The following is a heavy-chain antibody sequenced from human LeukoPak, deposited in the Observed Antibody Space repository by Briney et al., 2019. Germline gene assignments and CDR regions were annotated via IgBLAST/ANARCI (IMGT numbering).Heavy chain of an antibody. CDR1: GYTFTSYG. CDR3: ARDSGSYYSFYYFDY. D-gene: IGHD1-26*01. J-gene: IGHJ4*02. Sequence: GASVKVSCKASGYTFTSYGISWVRQAPGQGLEWMGWISAYNGNTNYAQKLQGRVTMTTDTSTSTAYMELRSLGSDDTAVYYCARDSGSYYSFYYFDYWGQGTLVTVSS. V-gene: IGHV1-18*01. CDR2: ISAYNGNT.